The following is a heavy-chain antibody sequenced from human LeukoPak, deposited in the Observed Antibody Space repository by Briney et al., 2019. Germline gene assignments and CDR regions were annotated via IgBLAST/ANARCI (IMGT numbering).Heavy chain of an antibody. J-gene: IGHJ5*02. V-gene: IGHV1-69*05. CDR2: IIPIFGTA. CDR1: GGTFSNYA. CDR3: GRDLNRSGYTREGRFDP. D-gene: IGHD3-22*01. Sequence: GASVKVSCKASGGTFSNYAISWVRQAPGQGLEWMGGIIPIFGTANYAQKFRGRVTMTRDMSTSTVYMELSSLRSEDTAVYYCGRDLNRSGYTREGRFDPWGQGTLVTVSS.